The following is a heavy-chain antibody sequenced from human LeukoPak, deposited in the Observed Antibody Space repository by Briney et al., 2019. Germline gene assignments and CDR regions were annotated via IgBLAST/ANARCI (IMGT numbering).Heavy chain of an antibody. V-gene: IGHV4-34*01. D-gene: IGHD3-10*01. CDR1: GGSFSGYY. CDR2: INHSGST. Sequence: KPSETLSLTCAVYGGSFSGYYWSWIRQPPGKGLEWIGEINHSGSTNYNPSLKSRVTISVDTSKSQFSLKLSSVTAADTAVYYCARGLGSRPMVWGQRTLVTASS. CDR3: ARGLGSRPMV. J-gene: IGHJ4*02.